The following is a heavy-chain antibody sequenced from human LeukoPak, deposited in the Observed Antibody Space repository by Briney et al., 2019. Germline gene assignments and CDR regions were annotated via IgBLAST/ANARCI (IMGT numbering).Heavy chain of an antibody. Sequence: GASVKVSCKASGYTFTSYYMHWVRQAPGQGLEWMGIINPSGGSTNYAQKFQGRVTMTRDTSTNIVYMELSSLRSEDTAVYYCARGPSTTMVRGGQWYYYMDVWGKGTTVTISS. CDR1: GYTFTSYY. D-gene: IGHD3-10*01. J-gene: IGHJ6*03. CDR2: INPSGGST. CDR3: ARGPSTTMVRGGQWYYYMDV. V-gene: IGHV1-46*01.